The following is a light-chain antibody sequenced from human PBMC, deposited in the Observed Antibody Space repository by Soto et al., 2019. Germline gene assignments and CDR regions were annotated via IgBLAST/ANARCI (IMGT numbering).Light chain of an antibody. J-gene: IGKJ1*01. CDR3: QQYGSSRWT. CDR2: GAS. CDR1: QSVSSSY. V-gene: IGKV3-20*01. Sequence: EIVLPQSPGTLSLSPGERSTLSFRSSQSVSSSYLAWYQQKPGQAPRLLIYGASSRVTGIPDRFSGSGSGTDFTLTISRLEPEDFAVYYCQQYGSSRWTFGQGTKVDIK.